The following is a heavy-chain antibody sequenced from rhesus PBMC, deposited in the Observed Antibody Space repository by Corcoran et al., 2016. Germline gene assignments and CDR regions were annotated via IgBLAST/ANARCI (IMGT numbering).Heavy chain of an antibody. CDR1: GCSIRDSYR. Sequence: QVQLQESGPGVVKPSETLSLTCAVSGCSIRDSYRWSWIRQPPGKGLEWIGYINGSTTSTNYKPAHKSRVTIAKDTTKNQFALKLSSVTAAETAVYYCARVYGSGYYDYWGQGVLVTVSS. D-gene: IGHD3-28*01. J-gene: IGHJ4*01. CDR3: ARVYGSGYYDY. CDR2: INGSTTST. V-gene: IGHV4S10*01.